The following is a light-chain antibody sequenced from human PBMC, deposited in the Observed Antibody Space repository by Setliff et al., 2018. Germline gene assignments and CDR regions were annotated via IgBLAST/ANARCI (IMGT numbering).Light chain of an antibody. CDR3: GSFSSTTTFDV. CDR2: EVF. Sequence: QSVLPQPPSVSGSPGQSVTISCTGTYSDIGGHDRVSWYQQPPGAAPKLIIYEVFHRPSGVPVRFSGSKSGATASLTISGLQAEDEADYFCGSFSSTTTFDVFGPGTKVTVL. CDR1: YSDIGGHDR. V-gene: IGLV2-18*02. J-gene: IGLJ1*01.